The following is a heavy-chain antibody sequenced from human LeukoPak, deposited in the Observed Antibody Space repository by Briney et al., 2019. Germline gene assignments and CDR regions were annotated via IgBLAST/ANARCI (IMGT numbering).Heavy chain of an antibody. CDR2: ISSSSSYI. D-gene: IGHD6-13*01. CDR1: GFTFSSYS. V-gene: IGHV3-21*01. CDR3: ARDPGGAAAGTDY. J-gene: IGHJ4*02. Sequence: GGSLRLSCAASGFTFSSYSMNWVRQAPGKGLEWVSSISSSSSYIYYADSVKGRFAISRDNAKNSLYLQMNSLRAEDTAVYYCARDPGGAAAGTDYWGQGTLVTVSS.